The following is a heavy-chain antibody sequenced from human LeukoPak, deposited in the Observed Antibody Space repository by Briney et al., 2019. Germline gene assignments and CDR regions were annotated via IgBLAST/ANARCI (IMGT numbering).Heavy chain of an antibody. CDR2: IYHSGST. J-gene: IGHJ5*02. V-gene: IGHV4-38-2*01. CDR1: GYFISSGYY. D-gene: IGHD2-2*01. Sequence: PSETLSLTCAVSGYFISSGYYWGWIRQPPGKGLEWIGSIYHSGSTYYNPSLKSRVTISVDTSKNQFSLKLSPVTAADTAVYYCAMEVVPAAMWSLHWFDPWGQGTLVTVSS. CDR3: AMEVVPAAMWSLHWFDP.